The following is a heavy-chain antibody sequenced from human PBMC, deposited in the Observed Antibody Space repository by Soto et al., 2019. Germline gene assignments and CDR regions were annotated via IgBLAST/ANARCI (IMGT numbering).Heavy chain of an antibody. CDR1: GFTVSSNY. Sequence: GGSLRLSCAASGFTVSSNYMSWVRQAPGKGLEWVSVIYSGGSTYYADSVKGRFTISRDNSKNTLYLQMNSLRAEDTAVYYCAREGERGRRTENPHVWFGELSPFDYWGQGTLVTVSS. D-gene: IGHD3-10*01. CDR3: AREGERGRRTENPHVWFGELSPFDY. V-gene: IGHV3-66*01. CDR2: IYSGGST. J-gene: IGHJ4*02.